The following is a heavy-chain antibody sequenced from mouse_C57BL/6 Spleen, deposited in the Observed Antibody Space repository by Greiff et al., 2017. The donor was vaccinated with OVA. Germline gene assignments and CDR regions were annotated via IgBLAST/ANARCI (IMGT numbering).Heavy chain of an antibody. V-gene: IGHV3-6*01. J-gene: IGHJ2*01. CDR1: GYSITSGYY. CDR2: ISYDGSN. CDR3: ARALLDY. Sequence: RQQSGPGLVRPSESLSLTCSVTGYSITSGYYWNWIRQFPGNKLEWMGYISYDGSNNYNPSLKNRISITRDTSKNQFFLKLNSVTTEDTATYYCARALLDYWGQGTTLTVSS.